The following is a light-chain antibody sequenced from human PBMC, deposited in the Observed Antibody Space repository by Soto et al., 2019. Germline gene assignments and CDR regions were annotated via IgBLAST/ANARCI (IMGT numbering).Light chain of an antibody. V-gene: IGKV1-8*01. Sequence: IRMTQSPSSFSASTGDRVTITCRASQGISSYLAWYQQKPGKAPKLLIYAASTLQSGVPSRFSGSGSGTDFTLTISCLQSEDFATYYCQQYYSYPYTFGQGTRLEIK. CDR3: QQYYSYPYT. CDR1: QGISSY. CDR2: AAS. J-gene: IGKJ5*01.